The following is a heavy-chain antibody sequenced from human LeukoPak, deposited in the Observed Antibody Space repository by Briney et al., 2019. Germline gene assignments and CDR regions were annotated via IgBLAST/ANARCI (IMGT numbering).Heavy chain of an antibody. D-gene: IGHD5-18*01. V-gene: IGHV3-21*01. CDR3: ARGGSDTAMAHDY. CDR2: ISSSSSYI. Sequence: GGSLRLSCAASGFTFSSYSMNWVRQAPGKGLEWVSSISSSSSYIYYADSVKGRFTISRDIAKNSLYLQMNSLRAEDTAVYYCARGGSDTAMAHDYWGQGTLVTVSS. J-gene: IGHJ4*02. CDR1: GFTFSSYS.